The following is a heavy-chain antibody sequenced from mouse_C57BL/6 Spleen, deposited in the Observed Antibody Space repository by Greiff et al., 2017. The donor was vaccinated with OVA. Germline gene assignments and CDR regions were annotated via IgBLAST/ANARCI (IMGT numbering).Heavy chain of an antibody. Sequence: EVKLVESGGGLVKPGGSLKLSCAASGFTFSSYAMSWVRQTPEKRLEWVATISDGGSYTYYPDNVKGRFTISRDNAKNNLYLQMSHLKSEDTAMYYCARASYSNYLDYWGQGTTLTVSS. J-gene: IGHJ2*01. D-gene: IGHD2-5*01. CDR3: ARASYSNYLDY. CDR2: ISDGGSYT. CDR1: GFTFSSYA. V-gene: IGHV5-4*03.